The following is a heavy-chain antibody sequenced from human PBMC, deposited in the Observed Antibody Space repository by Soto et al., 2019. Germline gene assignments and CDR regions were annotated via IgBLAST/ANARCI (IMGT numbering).Heavy chain of an antibody. Sequence: VQLVQSGADVKKPGASGKVSCKASGHTFTSSGIIWVRQAPGQGLGWMGWISAYDGITNYAQHRQGRLTITTDTSTSTAYMERRSQRSDDTAVYYCASDPQRLRTLDDMDVWGQGSTVTVAS. V-gene: IGHV1-18*01. CDR3: ASDPQRLRTLDDMDV. CDR1: GHTFTSSG. D-gene: IGHD6-25*01. J-gene: IGHJ6*02. CDR2: ISAYDGIT.